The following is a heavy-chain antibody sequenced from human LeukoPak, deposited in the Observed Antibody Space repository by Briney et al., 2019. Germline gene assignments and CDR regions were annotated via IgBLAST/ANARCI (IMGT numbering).Heavy chain of an antibody. V-gene: IGHV4-61*02. CDR1: GGSISSGSYY. CDR3: AREENYYDSSGYRRDYYYYMDV. D-gene: IGHD3-22*01. J-gene: IGHJ6*03. CDR2: IYTSGST. Sequence: PSQTLSLTSTVSGGSISSGSYYWSWIRQPAGKGLEWIGRIYTSGSTNYNPSLKSRTTISVTTSTNQFFRKLRSVNPADTAVYYCAREENYYDSSGYRRDYYYYMDVWGKGTTVTVSS.